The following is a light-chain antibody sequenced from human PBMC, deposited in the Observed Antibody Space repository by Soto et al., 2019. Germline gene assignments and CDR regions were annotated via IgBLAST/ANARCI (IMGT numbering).Light chain of an antibody. V-gene: IGLV2-14*03. CDR2: DVT. Sequence: QSALTQPASVSGSPGQSITISCTGTSSDVGGYNYVSWYQQHPGKAPKLMISDVTNRPSGVSNRFSGSKSGNTASLTISGLESEDEAEYYCISYTRSTTLVFGTGTKLTVL. J-gene: IGLJ1*01. CDR1: SSDVGGYNY. CDR3: ISYTRSTTLV.